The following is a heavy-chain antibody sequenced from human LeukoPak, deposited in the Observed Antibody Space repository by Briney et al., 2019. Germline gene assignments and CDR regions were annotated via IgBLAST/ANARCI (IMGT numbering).Heavy chain of an antibody. J-gene: IGHJ4*02. D-gene: IGHD5-24*01. Sequence: GGSLRLSCAASGFTFSSYSMNWVRQAPGKGLEWVSAISGSGGSTYYADSVKGRFTISRDNSKNTLYLQMNSLRAEDTAVYYCAKSFEEMAEFDYWGQGTLVTVSS. CDR3: AKSFEEMAEFDY. CDR2: ISGSGGST. CDR1: GFTFSSYS. V-gene: IGHV3-23*01.